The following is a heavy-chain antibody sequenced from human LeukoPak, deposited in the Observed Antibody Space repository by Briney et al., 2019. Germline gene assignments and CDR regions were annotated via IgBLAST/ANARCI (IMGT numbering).Heavy chain of an antibody. V-gene: IGHV4-4*07. CDR2: IYTSGST. CDR3: ARGYYDTSGYYNPDYYMDV. Sequence: PSETLSLTCTVSGGSISSYYWSWIRQPAGKGLEWIGRIYTSGSTNYNPSLKSRVTISVDTSKNQFSLNLSSVTAADTAVYYCARGYYDTSGYYNPDYYMDVWGKGTTVTISS. CDR1: GGSISSYY. J-gene: IGHJ6*03. D-gene: IGHD3-9*01.